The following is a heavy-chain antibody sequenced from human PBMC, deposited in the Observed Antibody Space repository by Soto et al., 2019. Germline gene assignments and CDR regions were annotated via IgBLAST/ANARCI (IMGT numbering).Heavy chain of an antibody. D-gene: IGHD4-17*01. CDR2: IKQDGSEK. CDR1: AFTFSSYW. J-gene: IGHJ4*02. V-gene: IGHV3-7*01. CDR3: ARSPYGDYVGY. Sequence: EVQLVESGGGLVQPGGSLRLSCAASAFTFSSYWMSWVRQAPGKGLEWVANIKQDGSEKYYVDSVKGRFTISRDNAKNSLYLQMISLRDEDTAVYYCARSPYGDYVGYWGQGTLVTVSS.